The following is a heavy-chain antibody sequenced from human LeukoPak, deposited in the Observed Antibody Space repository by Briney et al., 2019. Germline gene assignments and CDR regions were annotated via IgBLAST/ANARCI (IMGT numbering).Heavy chain of an antibody. CDR2: INQDDSQI. V-gene: IGHV3-7*01. J-gene: IGHJ4*02. CDR3: ARGYYYSATYYLACVDY. D-gene: IGHD3-10*01. Sequence: GGSLRLSCAASGFLFNKYWQTGVRQAPGKGLEWVANINQDDSQIYYLESVEGRFTITRDNAKNSLHLQMNSLRAEDTAVYYCARGYYYSATYYLACVDYRSQGTLVTVSS. CDR1: GFLFNKYW.